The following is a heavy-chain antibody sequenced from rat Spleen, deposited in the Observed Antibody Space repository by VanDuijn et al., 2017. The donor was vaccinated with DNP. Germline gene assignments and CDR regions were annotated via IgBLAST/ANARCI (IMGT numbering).Heavy chain of an antibody. Sequence: EVQLVESGGGLVQPGRSLKLSCAASGFTFSLFPMAWIRQAPGKGLDWIASISNTGGSTYYPDSVKGRFTISRDNAKSTLYLQMNSLRSEDTATYYWARRGRYFDYWGQGTLVTVFS. J-gene: IGHJ3*01. CDR1: GFTFSLFP. CDR2: ISNTGGST. CDR3: ARRGRYFDY. V-gene: IGHV5-46*01. D-gene: IGHD1-5*01.